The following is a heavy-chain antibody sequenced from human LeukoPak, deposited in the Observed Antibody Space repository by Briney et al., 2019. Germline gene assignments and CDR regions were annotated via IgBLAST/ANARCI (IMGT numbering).Heavy chain of an antibody. CDR2: IIPILGIA. J-gene: IGHJ4*02. Sequence: GASVKVSCKASGGTFSSYAISWVRQAPGQGLEWMGRIIPILGIANYAQKFQGRVTTTADKSTSTAYMELSSLRSEDTAVYYCAISGYSYGTFDYWGQGTLVTVSS. CDR1: GGTFSSYA. V-gene: IGHV1-69*04. CDR3: AISGYSYGTFDY. D-gene: IGHD5-18*01.